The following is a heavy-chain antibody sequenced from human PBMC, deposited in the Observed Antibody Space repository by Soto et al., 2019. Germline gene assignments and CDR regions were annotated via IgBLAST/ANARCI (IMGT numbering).Heavy chain of an antibody. CDR3: AKSGIGLMDV. CDR2: IRGSGGST. V-gene: IGHV3-23*01. D-gene: IGHD2-8*01. J-gene: IGHJ6*02. CDR1: RFTFSSYA. Sequence: EVQLLESGGGLVQPGGSLRLSCVASRFTFSSYAMSWVRQAPGKGLEWVSAIRGSGGSTYYADSVKGRFTISRDNSKNTLYLQMNSLRGEDTAVYYCAKSGIGLMDVWGQGTTVTVSS.